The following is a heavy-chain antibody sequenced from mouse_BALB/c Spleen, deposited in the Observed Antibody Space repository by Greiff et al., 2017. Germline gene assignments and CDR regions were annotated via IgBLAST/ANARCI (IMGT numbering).Heavy chain of an antibody. CDR1: GFSLTGYG. J-gene: IGHJ2*01. CDR2: IWGDGST. CDR3: ARERGYGYGFDY. D-gene: IGHD1-2*01. Sequence: QVQLKESGPGLVAPSQSLSITCTVSGFSLTGYGVNWVRQPPGKGLEWLGMIWGDGSTDYNSALKSRLSISKDNSKSQVFLKMNSLQTDDTARYYCARERGYGYGFDYWGQGTTLTVSS. V-gene: IGHV2-6-7*01.